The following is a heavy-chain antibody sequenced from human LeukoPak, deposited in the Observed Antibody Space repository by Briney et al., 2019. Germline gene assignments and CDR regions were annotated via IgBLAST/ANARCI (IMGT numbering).Heavy chain of an antibody. CDR2: ISGSGGST. D-gene: IGHD3-10*01. Sequence: PGGSLRLSCAASGFTFSSYAVSWVRHAPGKGLEWVSGISGSGGSTYYADSVKGRFTISRDNSKNTLYLQMNSLRAEDTAVYYCAKKGVGPLDYWGQGTLVTVSS. CDR3: AKKGVGPLDY. CDR1: GFTFSSYA. J-gene: IGHJ4*02. V-gene: IGHV3-23*01.